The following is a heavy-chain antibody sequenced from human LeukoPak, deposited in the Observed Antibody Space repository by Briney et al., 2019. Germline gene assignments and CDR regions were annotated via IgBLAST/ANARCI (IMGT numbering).Heavy chain of an antibody. D-gene: IGHD6-19*01. J-gene: IGHJ4*02. CDR3: ARYSSGWSFDY. CDR1: GFTFSSYA. V-gene: IGHV3-30*04. CDR2: ISYDGSNK. Sequence: GGSLRLSCAASGFTFSSYAMHWVRQAPGKGLGWVAVISYDGSNKYYADSVKGRFTISRDNSKNTLYLQMNSLRAEDTAVYYCARYSSGWSFDYWGQGTLVTVSS.